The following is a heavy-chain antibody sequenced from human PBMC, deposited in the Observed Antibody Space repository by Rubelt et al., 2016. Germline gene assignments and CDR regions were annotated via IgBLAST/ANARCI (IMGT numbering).Heavy chain of an antibody. CDR1: GFTFSNYA. Sequence: EVQLLESGGGLVQPGGSLRLSCAASGFTFSNYAMSWVRQAPGKGLEWVSSISGSGGGTYYADSVKGRFTISRDNSKNTLYLHMNSLRAEDTALYYCAKDLRGGATRGAFDIWGQGTMVTV. J-gene: IGHJ3*02. CDR2: ISGSGGGT. D-gene: IGHD1-26*01. V-gene: IGHV3-23*01. CDR3: AKDLRGGATRGAFDI.